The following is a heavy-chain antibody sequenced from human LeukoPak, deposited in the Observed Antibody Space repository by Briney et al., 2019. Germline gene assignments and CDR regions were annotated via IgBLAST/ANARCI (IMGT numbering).Heavy chain of an antibody. CDR2: IYHSGST. D-gene: IGHD2-15*01. V-gene: IGHV4-4*02. J-gene: IGHJ1*01. Sequence: SETLSLTCAVSGGSFSSNNWWSWVRQPPGKGLEWSGEIYHSGSTKYNPSLKSRVTMSIDKSKNQFSLNLRFVTAADTAVYYCARAPDGVVEYFQYWGQGTLVTVSS. CDR3: ARAPDGVVEYFQY. CDR1: GGSFSSNNW.